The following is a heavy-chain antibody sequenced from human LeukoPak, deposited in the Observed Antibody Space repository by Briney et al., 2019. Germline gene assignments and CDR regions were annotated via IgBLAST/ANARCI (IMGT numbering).Heavy chain of an antibody. CDR2: IHTSGTT. V-gene: IGHV4-4*07. J-gene: IGHJ5*02. D-gene: IGHD3-16*01. CDR3: ARGDYYDGGGRNWFDP. Sequence: SETLSLTCTVSGGSMSDYYWSFIRQPAGKGLEWTGRIHTSGTTYFNPSLKSRVTMSVDTSKNQFSLRLTSMTAADTAVYFCARGDYYDGGGRNWFDPWGQGTLVTVSS. CDR1: GGSMSDYY.